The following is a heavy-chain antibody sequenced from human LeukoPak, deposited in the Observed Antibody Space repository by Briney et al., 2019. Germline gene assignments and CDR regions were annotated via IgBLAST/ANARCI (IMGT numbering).Heavy chain of an antibody. D-gene: IGHD3-10*01. CDR2: IYYSGST. Sequence: SETLSLTCTVSGGSISSYYWSWIRQPPGKGLEWIGYIYYSGSTNYNPSLKSRVTISVDTSKNQFSLKLSSVTAADTAVYYCARSLPDYYGSRNSYYYYMDVWGKGTTVTVSS. CDR3: ARSLPDYYGSRNSYYYYMDV. J-gene: IGHJ6*03. V-gene: IGHV4-59*01. CDR1: GGSISSYY.